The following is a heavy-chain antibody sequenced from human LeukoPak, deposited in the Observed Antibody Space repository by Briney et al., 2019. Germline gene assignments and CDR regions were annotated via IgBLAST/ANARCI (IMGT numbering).Heavy chain of an antibody. J-gene: IGHJ4*02. CDR3: AKGRYYYDSSGYNFDY. V-gene: IGHV3-23*01. CDR2: ISGSGGST. D-gene: IGHD3-22*01. Sequence: GGSLRLSCAASGFTFSTYAMSWVRQPPGKGLEWVSAISGSGGSTYYADSVKGRFTISRDNSKNTLYLQMNSLRAEDTAVYYCAKGRYYYDSSGYNFDYWGQGTLVTVSS. CDR1: GFTFSTYA.